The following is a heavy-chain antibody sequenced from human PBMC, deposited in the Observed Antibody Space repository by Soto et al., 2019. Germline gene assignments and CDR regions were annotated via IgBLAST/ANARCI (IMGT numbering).Heavy chain of an antibody. CDR3: TTEGYYDFWSGFSSADDYGMDV. J-gene: IGHJ6*02. CDR1: VFTFSNAW. D-gene: IGHD3-3*01. Sequence: WSRRLSCAASVFTFSNAWMSWVRQAPGKGLEWVGRIKSKTDGGTTDYAAPVKGRFTISRDDSKNTLYLQMNSLKTEDTAVYYCTTEGYYDFWSGFSSADDYGMDVWGQGTTVTVSS. V-gene: IGHV3-15*01. CDR2: IKSKTDGGTT.